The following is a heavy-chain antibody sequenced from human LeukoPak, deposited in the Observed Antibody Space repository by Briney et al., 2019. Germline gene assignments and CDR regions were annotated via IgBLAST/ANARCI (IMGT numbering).Heavy chain of an antibody. CDR1: GGTFSSYA. J-gene: IGHJ5*02. CDR3: ARSPRLVDNWFDP. D-gene: IGHD6-19*01. CDR2: IIPIFGTA. V-gene: IGHV1-69*13. Sequence: GASVKVSCKASGGTFSSYAISWVRQAPGQGLEWMGGIIPIFGTANYAQKFQGRVTITADESTSTAYMELSSLRSEDTAVYYCARSPRLVDNWFDPWGQGTLVTVSS.